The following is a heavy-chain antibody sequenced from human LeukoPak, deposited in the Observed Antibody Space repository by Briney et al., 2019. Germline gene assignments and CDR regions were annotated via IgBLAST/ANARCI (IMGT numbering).Heavy chain of an antibody. CDR2: ISANGPST. CDR1: GFTFSSSA. J-gene: IGHJ4*02. CDR3: AKHLGHASSHWDY. V-gene: IGHV3-23*01. Sequence: GGSLRLSCAASGFTFSSSAMSWVRQAPGKGLEWASSISANGPSTYYADSVKGRFTISRDNSKNTLSLQMNSLRADDTAQYYCAKHLGHASSHWDYWGQGTLVTVSS. D-gene: IGHD6-13*01.